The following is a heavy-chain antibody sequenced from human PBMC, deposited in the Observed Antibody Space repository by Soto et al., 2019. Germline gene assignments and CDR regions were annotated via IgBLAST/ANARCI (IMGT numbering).Heavy chain of an antibody. D-gene: IGHD3-22*01. CDR2: IYPGDSDT. CDR1: GYSFTSYW. Sequence: ESLKISCKGSGYSFTSYWIGWVRQMPGKGLEWMGIIYPGDSDTRYSPSFQGQVTISADKSISTAYLQWSSLKASDTAMYYCARQPLNYYDSSGNYFDYWGQGTLVTSPQ. J-gene: IGHJ4*02. V-gene: IGHV5-51*01. CDR3: ARQPLNYYDSSGNYFDY.